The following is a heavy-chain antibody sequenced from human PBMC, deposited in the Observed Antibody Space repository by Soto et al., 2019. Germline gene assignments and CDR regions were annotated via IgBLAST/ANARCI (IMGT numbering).Heavy chain of an antibody. CDR2: INSDGSST. CDR1: GFTFSSYW. Sequence: EVQLVESGGGLVQPGGSLRLSCAASGFTFSSYWMHWVRQAPGKGLVWVSRINSDGSSTSYADSVKGRFTISRDNAKNTLYLQMNSLRAEDTAVYYCARRRYEGGNWTPKNYFDYWGQGTLVTVSS. CDR3: ARRRYEGGNWTPKNYFDY. V-gene: IGHV3-74*01. J-gene: IGHJ4*02. D-gene: IGHD1-20*01.